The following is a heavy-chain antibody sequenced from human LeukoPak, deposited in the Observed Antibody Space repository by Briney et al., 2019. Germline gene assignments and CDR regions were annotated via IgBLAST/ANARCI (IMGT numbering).Heavy chain of an antibody. Sequence: GGALRLSCAASGFTIGPYAMYWVRQGPGRGLEWVSVIKADGSGTFYADSVRGRFTTSRDNSKNSLYLQMNSLTSEDTALYYCATWAFYHNLDVWGRGTLVTVSS. D-gene: IGHD3/OR15-3a*01. CDR2: IKADGSGT. CDR1: GFTIGPYA. V-gene: IGHV3-43*02. J-gene: IGHJ2*01. CDR3: ATWAFYHNLDV.